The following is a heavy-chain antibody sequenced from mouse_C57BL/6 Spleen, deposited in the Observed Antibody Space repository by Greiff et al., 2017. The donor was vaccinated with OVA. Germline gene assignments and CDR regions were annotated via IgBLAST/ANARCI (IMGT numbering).Heavy chain of an antibody. V-gene: IGHV1-59*01. CDR1: GYTFTSYW. CDR2: IDPSDSYT. Sequence: QVQLQQPGAELVRPGTSVKLSCKASGYTFTSYWMPWVKQRPGQGLEWIGVIDPSDSYTNYNQKFKGKATLTVDTSSSTAYMQLSSLTSEDSAVYYCARSDGTRFDYWGQGTTLTVSS. J-gene: IGHJ2*01. D-gene: IGHD2-3*01. CDR3: ARSDGTRFDY.